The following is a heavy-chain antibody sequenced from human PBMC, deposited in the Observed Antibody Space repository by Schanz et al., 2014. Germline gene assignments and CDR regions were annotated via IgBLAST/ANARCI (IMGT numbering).Heavy chain of an antibody. Sequence: EVHLLESGGGLVQPGGSLRLSCLASGFGFSSYSMNWVRQAPGKGLEWVSYISGSSRTIYYADSMKGRFTVSRDNAENALYLQMNSLRAEDTAVYYCARPPHDSSGYYPFDYWGQGTLVTVSS. CDR1: GFGFSSYS. J-gene: IGHJ4*02. V-gene: IGHV3-48*01. CDR2: ISGSSRTI. CDR3: ARPPHDSSGYYPFDY. D-gene: IGHD3-22*01.